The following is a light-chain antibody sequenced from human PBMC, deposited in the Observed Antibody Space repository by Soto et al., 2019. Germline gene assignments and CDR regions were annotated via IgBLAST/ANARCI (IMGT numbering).Light chain of an antibody. CDR1: SSDVGEYKY. J-gene: IGLJ1*01. Sequence: QSVLTQPASVSGSPGQSITISCTETSSDVGEYKYVSWYQQHPGTAPKLIIYDVSNRPSGVSNRFSGYKSGSTASLTISGLQAEDEADYYCSAYTTSIALYVFGAVTKVTVL. CDR2: DVS. V-gene: IGLV2-14*03. CDR3: SAYTTSIALYV.